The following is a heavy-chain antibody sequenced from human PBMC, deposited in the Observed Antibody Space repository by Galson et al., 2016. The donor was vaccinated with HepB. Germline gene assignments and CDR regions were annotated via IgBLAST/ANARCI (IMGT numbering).Heavy chain of an antibody. Sequence: SLRLSCAASGFIFSDYYMSWIRQAPGKGLEWIAYISASGQTIKYADSVRGRFTISRDNSKESLYLQMNSLTGDDTAVYYCAREDNPGSGTYPEMNWFAPWGQGTLVTVSS. CDR1: GFIFSDYY. CDR2: ISASGQTI. V-gene: IGHV3-11*04. J-gene: IGHJ5*02. CDR3: AREDNPGSGTYPEMNWFAP. D-gene: IGHD3-10*01.